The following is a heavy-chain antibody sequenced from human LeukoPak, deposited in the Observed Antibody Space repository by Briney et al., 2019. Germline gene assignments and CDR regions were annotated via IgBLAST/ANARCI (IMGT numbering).Heavy chain of an antibody. CDR2: IIPIFGTA. CDR1: GGTFSSYA. J-gene: IGHJ4*02. D-gene: IGHD3-22*01. CDR3: ASDYYDSSGSPGGY. V-gene: IGHV1-69*05. Sequence: GASVTVSCKASGGTFSSYAISWVRQAPGQGLEWTGGIIPIFGTANYAQKFQGRVTITTDESTSTAYMELSSLRSEDTAVYYCASDYYDSSGSPGGYWGQGTLVTVSS.